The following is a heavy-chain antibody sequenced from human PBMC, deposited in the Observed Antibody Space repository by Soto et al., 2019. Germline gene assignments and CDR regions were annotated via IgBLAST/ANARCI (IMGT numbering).Heavy chain of an antibody. D-gene: IGHD6-6*01. Sequence: EVQLVESGGGLVKPGGSLRLSCAASGFTFSSYSMNWVRQAPGKGLEWVSSISSSSSYIYYADSVKGRFTISRDNAKNSLYLQMNSLRAEDTAVYYCARDRDSSSSPFDYWGQGTLVTVSS. CDR2: ISSSSSYI. CDR3: ARDRDSSSSPFDY. V-gene: IGHV3-21*01. CDR1: GFTFSSYS. J-gene: IGHJ4*02.